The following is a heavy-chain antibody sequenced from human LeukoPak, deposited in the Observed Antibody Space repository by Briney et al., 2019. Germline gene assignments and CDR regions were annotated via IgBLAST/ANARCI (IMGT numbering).Heavy chain of an antibody. D-gene: IGHD2/OR15-2a*01. CDR1: GFTFSSYA. CDR2: ISYDGSSK. V-gene: IGHV3-30-3*01. Sequence: GGSLRLSCAASGFTFSSYAMHWVRQAPGKGLEWVAVISYDGSSKYYADSVKGRFTISRDNSKNTLYLQMNSLRAEDTAVYYCARDGQYLYYYYYMDVWGKGTTVTVSS. CDR3: ARDGQYLYYYYYMDV. J-gene: IGHJ6*03.